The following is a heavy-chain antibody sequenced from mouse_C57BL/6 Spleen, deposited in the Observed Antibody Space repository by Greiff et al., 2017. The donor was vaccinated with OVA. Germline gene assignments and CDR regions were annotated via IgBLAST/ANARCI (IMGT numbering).Heavy chain of an antibody. CDR3: ARVGPYSMDY. CDR2: IDPEDGDT. CDR1: GFNIKDYY. Sequence: EVKLQQSGAELVKPGASVKLSCTASGFNIKDYYMHWVKQRTEQGLEWIGRIDPEDGDTKYAPKFQGKATITADPSSNTAYLQRSSLTSDDTSVYYCARVGPYSMDYWGQGTSVTVSS. V-gene: IGHV14-2*01. J-gene: IGHJ4*01.